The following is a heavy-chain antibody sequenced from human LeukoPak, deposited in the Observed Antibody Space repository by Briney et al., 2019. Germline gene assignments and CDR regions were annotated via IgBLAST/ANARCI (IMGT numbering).Heavy chain of an antibody. CDR1: GFTFNRYG. CDR2: ISASGANR. CDR3: ARAIDYGDYFDY. D-gene: IGHD4-17*01. Sequence: GGTLRLSCAASGFTFNRYGMSWVRQAPGRGLEWVSGISASGANRYYADSVKGRFTISRDNAKNSLYLQMNSLRAEDTALYYCARAIDYGDYFDYWGQGTLVTVSS. V-gene: IGHV3-23*01. J-gene: IGHJ4*02.